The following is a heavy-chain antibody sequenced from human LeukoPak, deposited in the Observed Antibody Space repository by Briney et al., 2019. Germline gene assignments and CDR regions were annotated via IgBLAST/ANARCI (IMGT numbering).Heavy chain of an antibody. D-gene: IGHD3-16*01. CDR2: IYTSGST. CDR3: AREKTFGGFDY. J-gene: IGHJ4*02. CDR1: GGSISNYH. Sequence: SETLSLTCTVSGGSISNYHWSWIRQPAGKGLEWIGRIYTSGSTNYKPSLKSRVTMSVDTSKNQFSLKLSSVTAADTAVYYCAREKTFGGFDYWGQGTLVTVSS. V-gene: IGHV4-4*07.